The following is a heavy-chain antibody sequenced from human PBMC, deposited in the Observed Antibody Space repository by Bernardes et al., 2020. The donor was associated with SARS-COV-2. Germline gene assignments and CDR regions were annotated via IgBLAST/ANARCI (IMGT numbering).Heavy chain of an antibody. D-gene: IGHD2-21*02. J-gene: IGHJ6*02. Sequence: SEPLSLTCTVSGGSISSYYWSWIRQPPGKGLEWIGYIYYSGSTNYNPSLKSRVTISVDTSKNQFSLKLSSVTAADTAVYYCARSCGGDCHGPEDYGMDVWGQGTTVTVSS. CDR2: IYYSGST. CDR3: ARSCGGDCHGPEDYGMDV. V-gene: IGHV4-59*01. CDR1: GGSISSYY.